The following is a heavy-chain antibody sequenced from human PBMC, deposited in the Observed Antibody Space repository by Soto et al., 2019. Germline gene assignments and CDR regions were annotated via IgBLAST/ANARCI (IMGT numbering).Heavy chain of an antibody. CDR2: MYHSGNT. V-gene: IGHV4-4*02. CDR1: GGSISSDNW. D-gene: IGHD3-10*01. CDR3: ARASASSMLRGVIIN. Sequence: SETLSLTCAVSGGSISSDNWWSWVRQPPGKGLEWIGEMYHSGNTNYNPSLKRRVTISVDKSKNQFSMKMTSVTAADTALEYCARASASSMLRGVIINWGQGTQVTVS. J-gene: IGHJ4*02.